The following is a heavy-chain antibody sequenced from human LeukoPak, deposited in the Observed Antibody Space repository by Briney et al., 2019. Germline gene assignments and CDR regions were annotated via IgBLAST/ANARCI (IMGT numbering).Heavy chain of an antibody. D-gene: IGHD2-21*02. Sequence: SETLSLTCTVSGGSISSNTYYWGWIRQPPGKGLEWIGSIYYSGSAYYNPSLKSRVIISVDTSKNQFSLKLSSVTAADTAVYYCARHYCGGDCYRLDYWGQGTLVTVSS. V-gene: IGHV4-39*01. J-gene: IGHJ4*02. CDR2: IYYSGSA. CDR3: ARHYCGGDCYRLDY. CDR1: GGSISSNTYY.